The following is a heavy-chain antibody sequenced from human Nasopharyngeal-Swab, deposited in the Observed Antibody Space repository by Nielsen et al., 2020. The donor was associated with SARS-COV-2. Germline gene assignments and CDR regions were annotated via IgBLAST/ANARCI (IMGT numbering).Heavy chain of an antibody. CDR2: ISGSGGST. CDR1: GFTFSDYY. Sequence: GESLKISCAASGFTFSDYYMSWIRQAPGKGLEWVSAISGSGGSTYYADSVKGRFTISRDNSKNTLYLQMNSLRAEDTAVYYCAKDDPGFTPDYSNYGVWGQGTLVTVSS. D-gene: IGHD4-11*01. CDR3: AKDDPGFTPDYSNYGV. V-gene: IGHV3-23*01. J-gene: IGHJ4*02.